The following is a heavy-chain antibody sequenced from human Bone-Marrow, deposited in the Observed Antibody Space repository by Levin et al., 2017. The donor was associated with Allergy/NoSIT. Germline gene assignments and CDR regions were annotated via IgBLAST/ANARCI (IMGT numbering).Heavy chain of an antibody. Sequence: GGSLRLSCAASGFTFDDYGMSWVRQAPGKGLEWVSGINWNGGTTAYADSVKGRLTISRDNAKNSLSLQMNSLRAEDTALYNCGRHRSTMNSHDGFEIWGQGTMVTVSS. CDR2: INWNGGTT. J-gene: IGHJ3*02. CDR1: GFTFDDYG. D-gene: IGHD2/OR15-2a*01. CDR3: GRHRSTMNSHDGFEI. V-gene: IGHV3-20*01.